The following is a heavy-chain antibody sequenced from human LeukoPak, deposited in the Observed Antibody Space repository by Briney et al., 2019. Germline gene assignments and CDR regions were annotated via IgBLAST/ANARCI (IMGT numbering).Heavy chain of an antibody. J-gene: IGHJ4*02. CDR3: ARDIRAYYYDSSGLGDY. D-gene: IGHD3-22*01. CDR2: ISSSSSTI. Sequence: GGSLRLSCAASGFTFSSYSMNWVRQAPGKGLEWVSCISSSSSTIYYADSVKGRFTISRDNAKNSLYLQMNSLRAEDTAVYYCARDIRAYYYDSSGLGDYWGQGTLVTVSS. CDR1: GFTFSSYS. V-gene: IGHV3-48*01.